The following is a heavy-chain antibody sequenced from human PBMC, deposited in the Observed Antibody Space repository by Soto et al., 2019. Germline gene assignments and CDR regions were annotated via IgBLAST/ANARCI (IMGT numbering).Heavy chain of an antibody. CDR1: GYAFTTYG. D-gene: IGHD6-6*01. V-gene: IGHV1-18*01. Sequence: QVHLVQSGAEVKKPGASVKVSCKGSGYAFTTYGITWVRQAPGQGLEGMGWISAHNGNTNYAQKLQGRVTVTRDTSTSTAYMELRSLRSDDTAVYYCARGRDGDYWGQGARVTVSS. J-gene: IGHJ4*02. CDR2: ISAHNGNT. CDR3: ARGRDGDY.